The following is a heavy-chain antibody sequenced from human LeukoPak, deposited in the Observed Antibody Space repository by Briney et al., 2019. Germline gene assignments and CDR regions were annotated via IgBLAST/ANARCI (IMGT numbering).Heavy chain of an antibody. V-gene: IGHV1-69*06. J-gene: IGHJ4*02. CDR1: GYTFTSYG. CDR2: IIPIFGTA. D-gene: IGHD5-18*01. CDR3: ARDSGKRGYSPNFDY. Sequence: SVKVSCKASGYTFTSYGISWVRQAPGQGLEWMGGIIPIFGTANYAQKFQGRVTITADKSTSTAYMELSSLRSEDTAVYYCARDSGKRGYSPNFDYWGQGTLVTVSS.